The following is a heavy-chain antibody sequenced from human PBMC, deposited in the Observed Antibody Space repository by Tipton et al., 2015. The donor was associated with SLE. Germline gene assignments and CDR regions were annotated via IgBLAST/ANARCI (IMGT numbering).Heavy chain of an antibody. V-gene: IGHV4-59*01. D-gene: IGHD6-13*01. J-gene: IGHJ4*02. CDR2: VYFDGST. Sequence: TLSLTCTVSADSFTHYHWSWIRQPPGKGLEWIGYVYFDGSTNYNPSLKSRVTMSLDTSKNQFSLKLNSVTAADTAVYYCARGPYGAAASYDYWGQGTLVTVSS. CDR1: ADSFTHYH. CDR3: ARGPYGAAASYDY.